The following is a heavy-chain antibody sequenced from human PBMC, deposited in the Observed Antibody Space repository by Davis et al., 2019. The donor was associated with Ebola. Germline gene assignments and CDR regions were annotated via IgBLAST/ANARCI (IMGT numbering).Heavy chain of an antibody. CDR1: EFNFTAEY. CDR2: ISDSGASI. D-gene: IGHD7-27*01. CDR3: ARARGAGPWGQFDI. Sequence: PGGSLRPSCAALEFNFTAEYMSWIRQAPGKGLEWVSYISDSGASIQYTDSVKGRLPISRDNARSSLLLQMNSLRADDTAVYYCARARGAGPWGQFDIWGQGTQVTVSS. V-gene: IGHV3-11*01. J-gene: IGHJ4*02.